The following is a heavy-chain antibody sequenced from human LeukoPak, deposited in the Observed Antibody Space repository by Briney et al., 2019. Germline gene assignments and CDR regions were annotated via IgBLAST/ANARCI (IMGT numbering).Heavy chain of an antibody. V-gene: IGHV3-33*01. CDR1: GFTFSSYG. Sequence: PGGSLRLSCAASGFTFSSYGMHCVRQAPGKGLEWVAVIWYDGSNKYYADSVKGRFTISRDNSKNTLYLQMNSLRAEDTAVYYCAREGWLLSKNYYYGMDVWGQGTTVTVSS. CDR3: AREGWLLSKNYYYGMDV. CDR2: IWYDGSNK. D-gene: IGHD3-3*01. J-gene: IGHJ6*02.